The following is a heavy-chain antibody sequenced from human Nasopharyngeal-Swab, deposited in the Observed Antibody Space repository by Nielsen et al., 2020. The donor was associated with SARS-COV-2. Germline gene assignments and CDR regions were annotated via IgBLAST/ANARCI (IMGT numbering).Heavy chain of an antibody. Sequence: VRQMPGKGLEWIGEINHSGSTNYNPSLKSRVTISVDTSKNQFSLKLSSVTAADTAVYYCARDSGTSPWGPDAFDIWGQGTMVTVSS. CDR3: ARDSGTSPWGPDAFDI. CDR2: INHSGST. V-gene: IGHV4-34*01. D-gene: IGHD7-27*01. J-gene: IGHJ3*02.